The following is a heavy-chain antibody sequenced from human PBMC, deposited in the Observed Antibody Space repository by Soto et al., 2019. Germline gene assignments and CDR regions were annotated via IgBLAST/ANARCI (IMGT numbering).Heavy chain of an antibody. V-gene: IGHV3-23*01. CDR3: AKEPDSSGYFGY. J-gene: IGHJ4*02. CDR1: AFTFSNFA. D-gene: IGHD3-22*01. Sequence: PGGSLRLSCAAYAFTFSNFAMSWVRQAPGKGLEWVSAISGSGGRTYYADSVKGRFTISRDNSKKMLYLQMNSQRAEDTAVYYCAKEPDSSGYFGYWGQGTLVTVSS. CDR2: ISGSGGRT.